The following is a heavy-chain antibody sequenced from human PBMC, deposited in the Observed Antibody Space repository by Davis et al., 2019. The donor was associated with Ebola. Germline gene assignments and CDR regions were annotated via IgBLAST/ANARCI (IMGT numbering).Heavy chain of an antibody. J-gene: IGHJ3*02. CDR2: IYYSGST. CDR3: ARLGVVVAATGAFDI. Sequence: PSETLSPTCTVSGGSISSYYWSWIRQPPGKGLEWIGYIYYSGSTNYNPSLKSRVTISVDTSKNQFSLKLSSVTAADTAVYYCARLGVVVAATGAFDIWGQGTMVTVSS. CDR1: GGSISSYY. D-gene: IGHD2-15*01. V-gene: IGHV4-59*01.